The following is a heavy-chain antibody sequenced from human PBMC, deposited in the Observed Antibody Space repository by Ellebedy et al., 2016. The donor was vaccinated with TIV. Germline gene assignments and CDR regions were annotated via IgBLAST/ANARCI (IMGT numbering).Heavy chain of an antibody. V-gene: IGHV4-39*01. CDR1: GGSISSGRYY. CDR3: ARALRYGSGKGWFDP. J-gene: IGHJ5*02. D-gene: IGHD3-10*01. CDR2: IYYSGST. Sequence: GSLRLSCTVSGGSISSGRYYWSWIRQPPGKGLEWIGSIYYSGSTYYNPSLKSRVTISVDTSKNQFSLKLSSVTAADTAVYYCARALRYGSGKGWFDPWGQGTLVTVSS.